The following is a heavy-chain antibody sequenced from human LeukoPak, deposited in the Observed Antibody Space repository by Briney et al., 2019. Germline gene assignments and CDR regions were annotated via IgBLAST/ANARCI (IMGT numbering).Heavy chain of an antibody. CDR3: ARDLYGSGIVIDY. J-gene: IGHJ4*02. CDR1: GITFSSYA. V-gene: IGHV3-21*01. D-gene: IGHD3-10*01. CDR2: ISSSSNYI. Sequence: PGGSLRLSCAASGITFSSYAMSWVRQAPGKGLEWVSCISSSSNYIYYADSVKGRFTISRDNAKNSLYLQMNSLRAEDTAVYYCARDLYGSGIVIDYWGQGTLVTVSS.